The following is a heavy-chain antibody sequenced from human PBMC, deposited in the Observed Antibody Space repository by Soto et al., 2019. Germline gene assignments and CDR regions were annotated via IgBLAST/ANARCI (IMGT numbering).Heavy chain of an antibody. D-gene: IGHD3-22*01. CDR2: IYYSGST. CDR1: GDSISRSSYY. V-gene: IGHV4-39*01. CDR3: ARRLYYDSSGFEGGGMDV. Sequence: PSETLSLTCTVSGDSISRSSYYWGWIRQPPGKGLEWVGSIYYSGSTYYNPSLKSRVTISVDTSKNQFSLKLSSVTAADTAVYYCARRLYYDSSGFEGGGMDVWGQGTTVTVSS. J-gene: IGHJ6*02.